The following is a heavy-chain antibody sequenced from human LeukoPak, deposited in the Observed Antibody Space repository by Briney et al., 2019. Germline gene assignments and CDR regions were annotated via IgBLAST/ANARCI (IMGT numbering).Heavy chain of an antibody. CDR1: GFTFDDYA. V-gene: IGHV3-9*01. CDR2: ISWNSGSI. Sequence: GGSLRLSCAASGFTFDDYAMHWVRQAPGKGLEWVSGISWNSGSIGYADSVKGRFTISRDNAKNSLYLQMNSLRAEDTALYYCAKGDGSVSYHGNYFDYWGQGTLVTVSS. D-gene: IGHD3-10*01. CDR3: AKGDGSVSYHGNYFDY. J-gene: IGHJ4*02.